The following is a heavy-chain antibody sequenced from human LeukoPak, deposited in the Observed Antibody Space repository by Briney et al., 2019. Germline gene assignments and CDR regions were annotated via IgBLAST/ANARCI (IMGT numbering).Heavy chain of an antibody. D-gene: IGHD2-2*01. V-gene: IGHV3-30*18. J-gene: IGHJ4*02. CDR3: AKEGLGYCSSTSCYGLFDY. CDR1: GFTFSSYG. Sequence: AGGSLRLSCAASGFTFSSYGMHWVRQAPGKGLEWVAVISYDGSNKYFADSVKGRFTISRDNSKNTLYLQMNSLRAEDTAVYYCAKEGLGYCSSTSCYGLFDYWGQGTLVTVSS. CDR2: ISYDGSNK.